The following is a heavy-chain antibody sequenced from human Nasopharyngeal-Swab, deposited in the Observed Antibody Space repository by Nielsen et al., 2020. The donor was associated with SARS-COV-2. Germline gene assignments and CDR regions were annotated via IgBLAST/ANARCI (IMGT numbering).Heavy chain of an antibody. J-gene: IGHJ6*03. CDR3: ARISSLYYYYMDV. CDR2: IFSNDEK. Sequence: WIRQPPGKALEWLARIFSNDEKSYSTSLKSRLTISKDTSKSQVVLTMTNMDPVDTATYYCARISSLYYYYMDVWGKGTTVTVSS. V-gene: IGHV2-26*01.